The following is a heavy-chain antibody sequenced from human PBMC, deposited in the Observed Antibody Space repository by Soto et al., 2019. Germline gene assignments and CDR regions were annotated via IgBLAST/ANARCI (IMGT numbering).Heavy chain of an antibody. CDR2: IDWDDDK. D-gene: IGHD6-6*01. Sequence: SGPTLVNPPQTLTLTCTFSGFSLSTSGICVSWIRQPPGKALEWLALIDWDDDKYYSTSLKTRLTISKDTSKNQVVLTMTNMDPVDTATYYCARLNRYSSSDGFDPWGQGTLVSVSS. J-gene: IGHJ5*02. CDR3: ARLNRYSSSDGFDP. V-gene: IGHV2-70*01. CDR1: GFSLSTSGIC.